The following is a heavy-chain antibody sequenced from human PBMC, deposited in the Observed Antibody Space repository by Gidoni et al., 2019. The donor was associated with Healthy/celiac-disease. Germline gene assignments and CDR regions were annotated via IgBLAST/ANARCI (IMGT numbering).Heavy chain of an antibody. J-gene: IGHJ5*02. CDR3: AMQGDYGDYETVNWFDP. Sequence: QITLKESGPTLVKPTQTLTLTCTFSGFSLSTSGVGVGWIRQPPGKALEWLALIYWDDDKRYSPSLKSRLTITKDTSKNQVVLTMTNMDPVDTATYYCAMQGDYGDYETVNWFDPWGQGTLVTVSS. CDR1: GFSLSTSGVG. V-gene: IGHV2-5*02. D-gene: IGHD4-17*01. CDR2: IYWDDDK.